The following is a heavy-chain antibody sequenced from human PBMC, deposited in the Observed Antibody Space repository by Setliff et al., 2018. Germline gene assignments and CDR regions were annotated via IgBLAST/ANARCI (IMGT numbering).Heavy chain of an antibody. CDR3: AREERYYNFWSGYFDY. V-gene: IGHV4-59*11. D-gene: IGHD3-3*01. CDR2: ISNRGST. CDR1: GDYISSQY. Sequence: PSETLSLTCTVSGDYISSQYWSWIRRPPGKGLEWIGYISNRGSTDYNPSLKSRVTISEDNSRSQFSLKLTSVTTADTAVYYCAREERYYNFWSGYFDYWGQGTLVTVSS. J-gene: IGHJ4*02.